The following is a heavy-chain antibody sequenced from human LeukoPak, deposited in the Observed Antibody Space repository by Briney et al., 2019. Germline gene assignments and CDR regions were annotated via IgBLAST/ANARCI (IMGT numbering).Heavy chain of an antibody. J-gene: IGHJ4*02. CDR1: GFSFSSYW. CDR3: ARPDDYGDY. Sequence: GGSLRLSCAASGFSFSSYWMSWVRQAPGKGLEWVANIKQDGSEEFYVDSVKGRFTISRDNAKNSLYLQMNSLRAEDTAVYYCARPDDYGDYWGQGTLVTVSS. D-gene: IGHD4-17*01. CDR2: IKQDGSEE. V-gene: IGHV3-7*01.